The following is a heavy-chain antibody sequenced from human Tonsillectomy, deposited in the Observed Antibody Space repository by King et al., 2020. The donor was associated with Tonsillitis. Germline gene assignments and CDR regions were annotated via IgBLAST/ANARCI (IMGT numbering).Heavy chain of an antibody. CDR3: AKEGTYYYDSSGYWVTYYFDY. D-gene: IGHD3-22*01. CDR2: ISGSGGST. V-gene: IGHV3-23*04. J-gene: IGHJ4*02. CDR1: GFTFSSYA. Sequence: VQLVESGGGLVQPGGSLRLSCAASGFTFSSYAMSWFRQAPGKGLEWVSAISGSGGSTYYADSVKGRFTISRDNSKNTLYLQMNSLRAEDTAVYYCAKEGTYYYDSSGYWVTYYFDYWGQGTLVTVSS.